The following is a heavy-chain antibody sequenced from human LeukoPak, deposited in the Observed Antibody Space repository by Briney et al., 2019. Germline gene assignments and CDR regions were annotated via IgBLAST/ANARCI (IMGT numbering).Heavy chain of an antibody. CDR2: ISSSGSTI. CDR1: GFTFSDYY. Sequence: PGGSLRLSCAASGFTFSDYYMSWIRQAPGKGLEWVSYISSSGSTIYYADSVKGRFTISRDNAKNSLYLQMNSLRAEDTAVYYCARDRLPFITGTTRGVFDYWGQGTLVTVSS. V-gene: IGHV3-11*01. J-gene: IGHJ4*02. CDR3: ARDRLPFITGTTRGVFDY. D-gene: IGHD1-20*01.